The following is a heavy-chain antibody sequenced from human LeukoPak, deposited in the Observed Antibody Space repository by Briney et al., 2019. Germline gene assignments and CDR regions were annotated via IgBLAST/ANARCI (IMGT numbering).Heavy chain of an antibody. CDR3: SNSGSFRSPLHFDY. V-gene: IGHV3-23*01. CDR1: GFTFSIYG. D-gene: IGHD3-3*01. Sequence: GGSLRLSCIASGFTFSIYGMSWVRQAPGKGLEWVSAISGSGTTTHSADSVKGRLTIYRDNSKNTLYLHMNSLRAGDTAVYYFSNSGSFRSPLHFDYWGQGTLVTVSS. CDR2: ISGSGTTT. J-gene: IGHJ4*02.